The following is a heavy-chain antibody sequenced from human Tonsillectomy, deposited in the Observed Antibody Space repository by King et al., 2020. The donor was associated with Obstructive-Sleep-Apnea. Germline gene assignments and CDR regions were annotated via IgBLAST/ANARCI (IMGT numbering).Heavy chain of an antibody. CDR3: ARQYCGGDCYWDAFDI. D-gene: IGHD2-21*02. Sequence: VTLKESGPTLVKPTQTLTLTCTFSGFSLSTSGVGVGWIRQPPGKALEWLAVIYWDDDKRYSPSLKSRLTITKDTSNNQVVLTMTNMDPVDTATYYCARQYCGGDCYWDAFDIWGQGTKVTVSS. CDR1: GFSLSTSGVG. CDR2: IYWDDDK. V-gene: IGHV2-5*02. J-gene: IGHJ3*02.